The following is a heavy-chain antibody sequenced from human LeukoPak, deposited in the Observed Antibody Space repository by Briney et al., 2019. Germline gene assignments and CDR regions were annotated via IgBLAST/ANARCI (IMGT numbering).Heavy chain of an antibody. CDR1: GGSISSYY. J-gene: IGHJ3*02. D-gene: IGHD2-21*01. CDR2: IYYSGST. Sequence: SETLSLTCTVSGGSISSYYWSWIRQPPGKGLEWIGYIYYSGSTNYNPSLKSRVTISVDTSKNQFSLKLSSVTAADTAVYYCARETIVVVSEIHAFDIWGQGTMVTVSS. CDR3: ARETIVVVSEIHAFDI. V-gene: IGHV4-59*01.